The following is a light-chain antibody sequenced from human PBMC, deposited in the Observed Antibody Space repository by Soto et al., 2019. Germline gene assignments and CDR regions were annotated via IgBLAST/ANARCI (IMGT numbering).Light chain of an antibody. CDR3: SSYTITSTRLV. J-gene: IGLJ2*01. V-gene: IGLV2-14*01. CDR1: SSDVGGYNY. Sequence: QSALTQPASVTGSPGQSITISCTGTSSDVGGYNYVSWYQQHPGKAPNLMIYEVSDRPSGVSNRFSGSKSGNTASLTISGLQAEDEADYYCSSYTITSTRLVFGGGTKLTVL. CDR2: EVS.